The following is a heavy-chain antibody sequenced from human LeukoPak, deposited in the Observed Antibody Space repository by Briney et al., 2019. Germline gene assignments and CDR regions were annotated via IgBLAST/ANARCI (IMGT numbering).Heavy chain of an antibody. Sequence: SETLSLTCTVSGGSISSHYWSWIRQPPGQGLEWIGYIYYSGSTNYNHSLKSRFTISVDTSKNQFSLKLSSVTAADTAVYYCARDMGHYCSSTSCSSGWFDPWGQGTLVTVSS. CDR2: IYYSGST. CDR3: ARDMGHYCSSTSCSSGWFDP. V-gene: IGHV4-59*11. J-gene: IGHJ5*02. CDR1: GGSISSHY. D-gene: IGHD2-2*01.